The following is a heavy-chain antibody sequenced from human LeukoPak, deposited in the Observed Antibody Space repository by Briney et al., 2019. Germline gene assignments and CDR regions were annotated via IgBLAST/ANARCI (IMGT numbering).Heavy chain of an antibody. V-gene: IGHV3-48*03. CDR1: GFTLSSYE. D-gene: IGHD6-19*01. J-gene: IGHJ3*02. CDR3: ARVVIAVAIDAFDI. Sequence: GGSLRLSCAASGFTLSSYEMNWVRLAPGKGLEWISYISRTGNSIYYADSVKGRFTISRDSAKNSLYLQMNSLRAEDTAVYYCARVVIAVAIDAFDIWGQGTMVTVSS. CDR2: ISRTGNSI.